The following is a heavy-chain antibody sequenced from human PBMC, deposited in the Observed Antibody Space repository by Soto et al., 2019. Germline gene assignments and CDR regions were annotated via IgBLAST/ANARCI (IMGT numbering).Heavy chain of an antibody. CDR1: GVCITSYF. V-gene: IGHV4-59*01. Sequence: PSGTLSITCTVSGVCITSYFWSWIRQTPGKGLDWIGSISFSGATYSNPSLKGRAALSVDTSENHLSLTLNSVTSADTAVYFCARDRRDGHTRYFEFSGQGHQLTLS. CDR3: ARDRRDGHTRYFEF. J-gene: IGHJ4*02. D-gene: IGHD3-9*01. CDR2: ISFSGAT.